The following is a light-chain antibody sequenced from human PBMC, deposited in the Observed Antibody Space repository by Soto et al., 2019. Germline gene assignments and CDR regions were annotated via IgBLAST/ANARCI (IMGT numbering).Light chain of an antibody. J-gene: IGKJ2*01. Sequence: DIQMTQSPSSLSASVEDRVIITCRASQSISNHLNWYQQKPGKAPKLLIYKATNLQSGVPSRFSGSGSGTEFSLTISSLQPDDFATYYCQRYNDYQYIFGQGTRLEIK. CDR1: QSISNH. CDR3: QRYNDYQYI. V-gene: IGKV1-5*03. CDR2: KAT.